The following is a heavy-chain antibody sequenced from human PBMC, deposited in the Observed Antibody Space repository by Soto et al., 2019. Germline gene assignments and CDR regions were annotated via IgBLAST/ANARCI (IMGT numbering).Heavy chain of an antibody. CDR2: ISYDGSNK. CDR1: GFTFSSYG. V-gene: IGHV3-30*18. D-gene: IGHD3-3*01. J-gene: IGHJ6*03. CDR3: AKDFGPALPDYYYMDV. Sequence: PGGSLRLSCAASGFTFSSYGMHWVRQAPGKGLEWVAVISYDGSNKYYADSVKGRFTISRDNSKNTLYLQMNSLRAEDTAVYYCAKDFGPALPDYYYMDVWGKGTTVTVSS.